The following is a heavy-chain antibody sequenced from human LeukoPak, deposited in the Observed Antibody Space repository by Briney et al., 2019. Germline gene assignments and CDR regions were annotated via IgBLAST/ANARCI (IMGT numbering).Heavy chain of an antibody. J-gene: IGHJ4*02. CDR1: GFTFSSYA. D-gene: IGHD2-2*01. Sequence: GGSLRLSCAASGFTFSSYAMHWVRQAPGKGLEWVAVISSDGSNKYYADSVKGRFTISRDNSKNTLYLQMNSLRAEDTAVYYCARDSVAPAVHYYFDYWGQGTLVTVAS. CDR3: ARDSVAPAVHYYFDY. V-gene: IGHV3-30*04. CDR2: ISSDGSNK.